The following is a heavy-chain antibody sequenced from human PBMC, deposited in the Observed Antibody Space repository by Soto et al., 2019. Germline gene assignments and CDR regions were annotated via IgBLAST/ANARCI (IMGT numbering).Heavy chain of an antibody. V-gene: IGHV3-48*02. CDR3: ESGTTLGYYYGMDV. CDR1: GFTFSSYS. D-gene: IGHD1-26*01. J-gene: IGHJ6*01. CDR2: ISSSSSTI. Sequence: GGSLRLSCAASGFTFSSYSMNWVRQAPGKGLEWVSYISSSSSTIYYADSVKGRFTISRDNAKNSLYLQMNSLRDEDTAVYYCESGTTLGYYYGMDVWGQGNTVTVSS.